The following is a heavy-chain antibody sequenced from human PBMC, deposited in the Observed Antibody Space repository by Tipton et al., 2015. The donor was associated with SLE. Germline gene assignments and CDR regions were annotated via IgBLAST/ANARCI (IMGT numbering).Heavy chain of an antibody. CDR2: IYYTGTTT. V-gene: IGHV4-39*07. CDR1: GGSVSSSSKY. CDR3: ARLHGYSYGLNWFDP. J-gene: IGHJ5*02. Sequence: TLSLTCTVSGGSVSSSSKYWAWFRQPPGKGREWIGSIYYTGTTTYSNSFLKSRVTTSVDTSKNQFSLRLTSVIAADTAVYYCARLHGYSYGLNWFDPWGQGTLISVSS. D-gene: IGHD5-18*01.